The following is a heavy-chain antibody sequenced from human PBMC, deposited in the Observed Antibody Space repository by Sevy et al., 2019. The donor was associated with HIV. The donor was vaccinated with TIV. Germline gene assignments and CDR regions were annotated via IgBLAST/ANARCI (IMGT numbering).Heavy chain of an antibody. Sequence: GGSLRLSCAASGFTFSSYGMHWVRQAPGKGLEWVAVIWYDGSNKYYADSVKGRFTISRDNSENTLYLQMNSLRAEDTAVYYCAKGDPYYDYVWGSAPGTFDYWGQGTLVTVSS. CDR1: GFTFSSYG. D-gene: IGHD3-16*01. V-gene: IGHV3-33*06. J-gene: IGHJ4*02. CDR3: AKGDPYYDYVWGSAPGTFDY. CDR2: IWYDGSNK.